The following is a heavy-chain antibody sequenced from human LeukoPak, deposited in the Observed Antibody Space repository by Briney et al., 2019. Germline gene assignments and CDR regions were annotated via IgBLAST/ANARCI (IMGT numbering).Heavy chain of an antibody. V-gene: IGHV3-48*03. Sequence: PGGSLRLSCAASGFTFSSYEMNWVRQAPGKGLEWVSYISSSGSTIYYADSVKGRFTISRDNAKNTLYLQMNSLRAEDTAVYYCARDLSWFDPWGQGTLVTVSS. CDR3: ARDLSWFDP. CDR1: GFTFSSYE. J-gene: IGHJ5*02. CDR2: ISSSGSTI.